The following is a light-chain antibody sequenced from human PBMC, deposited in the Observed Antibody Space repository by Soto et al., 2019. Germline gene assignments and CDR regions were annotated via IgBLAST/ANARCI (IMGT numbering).Light chain of an antibody. CDR3: QQRHNWPIT. J-gene: IGKJ5*01. Sequence: EIVLTQSPGTLSLSPGERATLSCRASQSVSNTYLAWYQQKPGQAPRLLIYDTSNRATGIPARFSGSGSGTDFTLTISSLEPADFGVYYCQQRHNWPITFGQGTRLEI. CDR2: DTS. V-gene: IGKV3D-20*02. CDR1: QSVSNTY.